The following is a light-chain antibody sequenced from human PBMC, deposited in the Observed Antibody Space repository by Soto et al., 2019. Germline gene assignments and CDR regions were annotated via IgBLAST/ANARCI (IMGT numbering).Light chain of an antibody. Sequence: IWMTQSPSLLSASTGDRVIISCRTNQGISSYLAWYQQKPGKAPELLIYAASTLQSGVSSRFNGSGSGTDFTLTISYLQSEDCAPYFCQQYYNFPLSFGGGTKVEIK. CDR2: AAS. CDR3: QQYYNFPLS. J-gene: IGKJ4*01. CDR1: QGISSY. V-gene: IGKV1D-8*04.